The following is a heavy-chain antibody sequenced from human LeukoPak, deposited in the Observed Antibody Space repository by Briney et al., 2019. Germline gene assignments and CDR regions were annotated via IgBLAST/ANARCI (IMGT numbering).Heavy chain of an antibody. V-gene: IGHV3-21*01. Sequence: TGGSLRLSCAASGFTFSSYVMNWVRQAPGKGLEWVSSISTSSRYIYYKDSVRGRFTISRDDAKNSLYLEMNSLRAEDTAVYYCARADCSSSTCYLRRSWFDPWGQGTLVTVSS. D-gene: IGHD2-2*01. CDR2: ISTSSRYI. J-gene: IGHJ5*02. CDR1: GFTFSSYV. CDR3: ARADCSSSTCYLRRSWFDP.